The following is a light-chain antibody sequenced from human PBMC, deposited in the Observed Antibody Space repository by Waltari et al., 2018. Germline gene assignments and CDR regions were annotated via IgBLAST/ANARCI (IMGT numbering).Light chain of an antibody. CDR1: VLGTKF. V-gene: IGLV3-27*01. J-gene: IGLJ2*01. CDR2: RDS. Sequence: SYELTQPSSVSVSPGQTARITCSGGVLGTKFIRWFQQKPGQAPVLLIFRDSERPSGIPERFSGSSSGTTVTLTISGAQVEDEADYYCFTVDDNSLRLFGGGTKLTVL. CDR3: FTVDDNSLRL.